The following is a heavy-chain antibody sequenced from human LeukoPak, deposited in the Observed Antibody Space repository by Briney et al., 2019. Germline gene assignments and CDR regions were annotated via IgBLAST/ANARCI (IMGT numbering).Heavy chain of an antibody. D-gene: IGHD4/OR15-4a*01. CDR1: GFSFSSYS. J-gene: IGHJ4*02. V-gene: IGHV3-21*04. Sequence: GGSLRLSCAASGFSFSSYSMNWVRQAPGKGLEWVSSISSSSSYIYYADSVKGRFTISRDNAKNSLYLQMNSLSSEDTAIYFCARDKGAWYFDYWGQGTLLTVSS. CDR3: ARDKGAWYFDY. CDR2: ISSSSSYI.